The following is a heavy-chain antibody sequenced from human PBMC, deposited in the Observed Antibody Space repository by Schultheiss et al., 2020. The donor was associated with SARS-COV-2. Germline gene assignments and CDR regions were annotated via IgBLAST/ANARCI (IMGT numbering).Heavy chain of an antibody. CDR3: AKFSTGVVPAASVFGY. D-gene: IGHD2-2*01. CDR1: GDPISSGRYH. J-gene: IGHJ4*02. V-gene: IGHV4-31*03. Sequence: SQTLSLTCTVSGDPISSGRYHWSWIRQHPGKGLEWIGQLYFTGSTYYKSSLKSRVTISLDTSKSQFSLQLSSVTAADTAVYYCAKFSTGVVPAASVFGYWGQGTLVTVSS. CDR2: LYFTGST.